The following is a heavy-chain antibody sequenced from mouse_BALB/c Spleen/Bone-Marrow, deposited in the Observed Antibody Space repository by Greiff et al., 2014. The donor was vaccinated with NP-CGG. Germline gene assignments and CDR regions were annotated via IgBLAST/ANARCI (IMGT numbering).Heavy chain of an antibody. V-gene: IGHV14-3*02. D-gene: IGHD1-1*01. Sequence: VQLKESGAELVKPGASVKLSCTASGFNIKDTYMHWVKQRPEQGLEWIGRIDPANGNTKYDPKFQGKATITADTSSNTAYLQLSSRTSEDDAVYYCAIYYYGSTGFAYWGQGTLVTVSA. CDR3: AIYYYGSTGFAY. J-gene: IGHJ3*01. CDR2: IDPANGNT. CDR1: GFNIKDTY.